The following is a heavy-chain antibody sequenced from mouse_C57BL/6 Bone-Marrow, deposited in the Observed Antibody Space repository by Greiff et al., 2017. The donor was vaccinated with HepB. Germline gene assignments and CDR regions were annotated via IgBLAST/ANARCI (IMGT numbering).Heavy chain of an antibody. Sequence: QVQLQQSGPELVKPGASVKISCKASGYAFSSSWMNWVKQRPGKGLEWIGRIYPGDGDTNYNGKFKGKATLTADKSSSTAYMQRSSLTSEDSAVYFCARSYYALDYWGQGTALTVSS. CDR2: IYPGDGDT. D-gene: IGHD1-1*02. CDR1: GYAFSSSW. J-gene: IGHJ2*01. V-gene: IGHV1-82*01. CDR3: ARSYYALDY.